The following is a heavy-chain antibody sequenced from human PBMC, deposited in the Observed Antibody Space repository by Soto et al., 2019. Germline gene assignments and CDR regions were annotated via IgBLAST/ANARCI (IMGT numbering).Heavy chain of an antibody. CDR2: IDPSDSYT. CDR1: GYSFSSYW. CDR3: ARHRTKYDFWSGYHSLGMDV. D-gene: IGHD3-3*01. Sequence: GESVKISCXGSGYSFSSYWISWARQMPGKGLEWMGRIDPSDSYTNYSPSFQGHVTISADKSISTAYLQWSSLKASDTAMYYCARHRTKYDFWSGYHSLGMDVWGQGTTVTVSS. V-gene: IGHV5-10-1*01. J-gene: IGHJ6*02.